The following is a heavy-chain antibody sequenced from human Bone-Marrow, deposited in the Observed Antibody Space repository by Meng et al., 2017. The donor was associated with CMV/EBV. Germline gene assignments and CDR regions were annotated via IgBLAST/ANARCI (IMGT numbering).Heavy chain of an antibody. V-gene: IGHV3-9*01. Sequence: SLKISCAASGFTFDDYAMHWVRQAPGKGLEWVSGISWNSGSIGYADSVKGRFTISRDNAKNSLYLQMNSLRAEDTALYYCARDRSSLNYYDSSGYYPYYYGMDVWGQGTTVTVSS. CDR3: ARDRSSLNYYDSSGYYPYYYGMDV. D-gene: IGHD3-22*01. CDR2: ISWNSGSI. CDR1: GFTFDDYA. J-gene: IGHJ6*02.